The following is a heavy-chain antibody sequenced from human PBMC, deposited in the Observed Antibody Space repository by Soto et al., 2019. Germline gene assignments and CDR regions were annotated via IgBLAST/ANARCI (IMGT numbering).Heavy chain of an antibody. V-gene: IGHV1-69*18. D-gene: IGHD3-10*01. CDR2: IIPVFGTT. J-gene: IGHJ4*02. CDR3: ARDGGFGELKY. Sequence: QVQLVQSGAELKKTGSSVKVSCKASGDTFSGYPINWVRQAPGEGLEWMGSIIPVFGTTNDAKRFEGRVTFTADESTNTAEMELRGLLYEDTAVYYCARDGGFGELKYGGPGPLVTVSS. CDR1: GDTFSGYP.